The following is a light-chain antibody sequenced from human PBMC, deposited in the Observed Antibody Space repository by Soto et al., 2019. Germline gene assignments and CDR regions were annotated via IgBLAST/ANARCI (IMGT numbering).Light chain of an antibody. CDR2: GAS. CDR3: QQYNNWPLT. J-gene: IGKJ4*01. Sequence: DIVMTQSPAILSVSLGERATLSCLASQSISDNLAWYQQRSGQAPRLLIYGASTRATGIPARFSGSGSGTEFTLTISSLQSEDFAVYYCQQYNNWPLTFGGGTKVEIK. CDR1: QSISDN. V-gene: IGKV3-15*01.